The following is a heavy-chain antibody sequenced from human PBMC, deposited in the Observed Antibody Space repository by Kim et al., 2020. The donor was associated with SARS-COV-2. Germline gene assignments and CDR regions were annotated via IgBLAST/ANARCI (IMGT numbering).Heavy chain of an antibody. V-gene: IGHV3-48*03. CDR3: ARDGKRWFPLDY. D-gene: IGHD3-10*01. Sequence: GGSLRLSCAASGFTFSSYEMNWVRQAPGKGLEWVSYISSSGSTIYYADSVKGRFTISRDNAKNSLYLQMNSLRAEDTAVYYCARDGKRWFPLDYWGQGTLVTVSS. J-gene: IGHJ4*02. CDR1: GFTFSSYE. CDR2: ISSSGSTI.